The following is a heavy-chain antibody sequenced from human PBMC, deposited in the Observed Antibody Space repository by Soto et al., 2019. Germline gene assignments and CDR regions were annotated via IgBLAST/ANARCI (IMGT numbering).Heavy chain of an antibody. Sequence: QLQLQESGPGLVKPSETLSLTCTVSGGSISSSSYYWGWIRQPPGKGLEWIGSIYYSGSTYYNPSLKSRVTISVDTSKNQFSLKLSSVTAADTAVYYCARLDGIAAAAAFQHWGQGTLVTVSS. CDR2: IYYSGST. D-gene: IGHD6-13*01. CDR3: ARLDGIAAAAAFQH. V-gene: IGHV4-39*01. J-gene: IGHJ1*01. CDR1: GGSISSSSYY.